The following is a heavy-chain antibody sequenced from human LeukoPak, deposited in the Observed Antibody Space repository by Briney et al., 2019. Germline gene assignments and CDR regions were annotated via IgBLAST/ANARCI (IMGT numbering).Heavy chain of an antibody. V-gene: IGHV3-33*01. Sequence: GGSLRLSCAASGFTFSSYGMHWVRQAPGKGLEWVAVIWYDGSNKYYADSVKGRFTISRDNSKNTLYLQMNSLRAEDTAVYYCARELSLAAAGTLGYWGQGTLVTVPS. D-gene: IGHD6-13*01. CDR2: IWYDGSNK. J-gene: IGHJ4*02. CDR3: ARELSLAAAGTLGY. CDR1: GFTFSSYG.